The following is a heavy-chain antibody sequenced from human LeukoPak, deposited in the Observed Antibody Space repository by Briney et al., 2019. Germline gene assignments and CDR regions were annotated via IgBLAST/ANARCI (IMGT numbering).Heavy chain of an antibody. CDR1: GGTFSSYA. D-gene: IGHD1-14*01. CDR3: ARVGTTPNYYYYGMDV. CDR2: IIPILGIA. V-gene: IGHV1-69*04. J-gene: IGHJ6*02. Sequence: GASVKVSCKASGGTFSSYAISWVRQAPGQGLEWMGRIIPILGIANYAQKFQGRVTTTADKSTSTAYMELSSLRSEDTAVYYCARVGTTPNYYYYGMDVWGQGTTVTVSS.